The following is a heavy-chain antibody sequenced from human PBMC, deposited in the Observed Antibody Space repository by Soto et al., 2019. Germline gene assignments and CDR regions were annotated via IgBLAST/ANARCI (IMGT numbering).Heavy chain of an antibody. CDR1: GYTVTSYV. CDR3: ARDTPVAGLGIDAFAI. CDR2: ISAYNGNT. Sequence: ASVKVSCKASGYTVTSYVMVWVGQAPGKGLEWMGWISAYNGNTNYAQKLPGRVTMTTDTSTSTAYTELRSLRSDDTAVYYCARDTPVAGLGIDAFAIWAKGTM. V-gene: IGHV1-18*01. D-gene: IGHD6-19*01. J-gene: IGHJ3*02.